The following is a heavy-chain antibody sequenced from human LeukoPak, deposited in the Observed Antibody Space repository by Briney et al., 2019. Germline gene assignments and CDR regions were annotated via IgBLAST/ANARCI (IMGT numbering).Heavy chain of an antibody. D-gene: IGHD2-21*02. J-gene: IGHJ4*02. Sequence: PSETLSLTCTVSGGSISSSSYYWGWIRQPPGKGLEWIGSIYYSGSTYYNPSLKSRVTTSVDTSKNQFSLKLSSVTAADTAVYYCARGRFPYCGGDCYPFDYWGQGTLVTVSS. CDR2: IYYSGST. CDR3: ARGRFPYCGGDCYPFDY. CDR1: GGSISSSSYY. V-gene: IGHV4-39*07.